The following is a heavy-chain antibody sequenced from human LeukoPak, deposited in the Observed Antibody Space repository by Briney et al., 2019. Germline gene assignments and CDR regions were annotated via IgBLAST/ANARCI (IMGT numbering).Heavy chain of an antibody. CDR1: GFTFSSYS. CDR3: PRVPTYSDFWSGYTIDY. V-gene: IGHV3-48*01. J-gene: IGHJ4*02. Sequence: GGSLRLSCTASGFTFSSYSMNWVRQAPGKGLEWVSHISRSSTTVYYADSVKGRFTISRDNAKNSLYLQMNSLRAEDTAVYYCPRVPTYSDFWSGYTIDYWGQGTLVTVSS. D-gene: IGHD3-3*01. CDR2: ISRSSTTV.